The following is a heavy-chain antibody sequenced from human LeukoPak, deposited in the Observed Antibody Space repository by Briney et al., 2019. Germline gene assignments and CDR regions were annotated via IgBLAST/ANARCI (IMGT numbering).Heavy chain of an antibody. V-gene: IGHV3-23*01. CDR3: AKDSRYCSSTSCYSASDY. CDR1: GFTFSSYA. CDR2: ISGSGGST. J-gene: IGHJ4*02. Sequence: PGGSLRLSCAASGFTFSSYAMSWVRQAPGKGLEWVSAISGSGGSTYYADSVKGRFTISRDNSKNTPYLQMNSLRAEDTAVYYCAKDSRYCSSTSCYSASDYWGQGTLVTVSS. D-gene: IGHD2-2*01.